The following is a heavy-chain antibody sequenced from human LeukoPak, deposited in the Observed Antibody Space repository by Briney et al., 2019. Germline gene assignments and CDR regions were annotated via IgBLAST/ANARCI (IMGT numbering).Heavy chain of an antibody. CDR2: ISAYNGNT. CDR1: GYTFTSYG. Sequence: GASVKVSCKASGYTFTSYGISWVRQAPGQGLEWMGWISAYNGNTNYAQKLQGRVTMTTDTSTSTAYMELRRLRSDDTAVYYCAALWFGRTDDFDIWGQGTMVTVSS. D-gene: IGHD3-10*01. V-gene: IGHV1-18*01. CDR3: AALWFGRTDDFDI. J-gene: IGHJ3*02.